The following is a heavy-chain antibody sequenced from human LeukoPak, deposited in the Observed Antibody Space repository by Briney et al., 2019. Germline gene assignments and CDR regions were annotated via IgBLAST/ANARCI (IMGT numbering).Heavy chain of an antibody. CDR2: INPHSGGT. J-gene: IGHJ4*02. V-gene: IGHV1-2*02. CDR3: ARDRNDIVVVPAAIEY. Sequence: GASVKVSCKASGYTFTFYYIHWVRQAPGQGLEWMGWINPHSGGTNYAQKFQGRLTMTRDTSISTAYMELSRLRSDDTAVYYCARDRNDIVVVPAAIEYWGLGTLVTVSS. D-gene: IGHD2-2*01. CDR1: GYTFTFYY.